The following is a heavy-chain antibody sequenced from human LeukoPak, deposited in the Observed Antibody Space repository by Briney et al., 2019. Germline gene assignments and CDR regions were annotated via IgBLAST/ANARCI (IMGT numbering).Heavy chain of an antibody. CDR1: GFTFSSHW. V-gene: IGHV3-74*01. CDR2: INSDGSNT. D-gene: IGHD2-15*01. J-gene: IGHJ4*02. CDR3: ARDETRRGCSGVTCYSDFDY. Sequence: GGSLRLSCAASGFTFSSHWMHWVRQVPGKGLVWVSRINSDGSNTNYADSVKGRFTISRDNSKNTVSLQMNSLRAEDTAVYYCARDETRRGCSGVTCYSDFDYWGQGTLVTVSS.